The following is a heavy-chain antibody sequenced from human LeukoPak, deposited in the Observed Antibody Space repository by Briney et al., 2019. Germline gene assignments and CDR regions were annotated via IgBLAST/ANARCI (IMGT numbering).Heavy chain of an antibody. CDR3: AATTPGYSYGLGY. J-gene: IGHJ4*02. D-gene: IGHD5-18*01. V-gene: IGHV1-69*06. Sequence: GASVKVSCKASGGTFSSYAISWVRQAPGQGLEWMGGIIPIFGTANYAQKFQGRVTITADKSTSTAYMELSSLRSEDTAVYYCAATTPGYSYGLGYWGRGTLVTVSS. CDR1: GGTFSSYA. CDR2: IIPIFGTA.